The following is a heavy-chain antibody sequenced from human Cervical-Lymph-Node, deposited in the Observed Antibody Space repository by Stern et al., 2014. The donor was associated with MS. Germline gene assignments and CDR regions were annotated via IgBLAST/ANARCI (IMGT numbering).Heavy chain of an antibody. V-gene: IGHV3-30*03. CDR3: ARDYEDTSMLFDH. Sequence: VQLVESGGAVGQPGRSLRLSWAASGFTFSSYGMHWVRQAPGKGLEWVAVISYDGNHKYYAASVKGRFTISRDNSKNTLHLQMNSVTPDDTAIYYCARDYEDTSMLFDHWGQGTLVTVSS. D-gene: IGHD2-8*01. CDR1: GFTFSSYG. CDR2: ISYDGNHK. J-gene: IGHJ4*02.